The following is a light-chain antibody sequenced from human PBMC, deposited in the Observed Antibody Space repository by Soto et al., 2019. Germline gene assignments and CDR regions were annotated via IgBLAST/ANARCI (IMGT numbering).Light chain of an antibody. V-gene: IGKV3-15*01. CDR1: QSISDT. J-gene: IGKJ1*01. Sequence: EIVMTQSPATLSVSPGGRATLSCRASQSISDTLAWYQQKPGQAPRLPIYSASARATGFPARFSGSGSGTDFTLTISSLQSEDFAVYYCQQYNNWPWTFGQGTKVDIK. CDR2: SAS. CDR3: QQYNNWPWT.